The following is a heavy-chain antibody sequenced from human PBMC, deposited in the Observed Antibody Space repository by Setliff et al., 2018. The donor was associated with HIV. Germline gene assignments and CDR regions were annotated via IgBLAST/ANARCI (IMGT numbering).Heavy chain of an antibody. D-gene: IGHD3-10*01. CDR1: GYTFSGYY. CDR3: AKVRDYGSGSYYNWYFDL. V-gene: IGHV1-2*04. J-gene: IGHJ2*01. Sequence: ASVKVSCKASGYTFSGYYIHWVRQAPGQGLEWMGWINPNNGDTKYAQKFQGWVTMTRDTSISTAYMELSRLRSDDTAVYYCAKVRDYGSGSYYNWYFDLWGGGTRVTVSS. CDR2: INPNNGDT.